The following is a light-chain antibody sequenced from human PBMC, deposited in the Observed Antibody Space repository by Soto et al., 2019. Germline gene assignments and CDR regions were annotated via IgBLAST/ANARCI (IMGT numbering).Light chain of an antibody. CDR2: GVN. V-gene: IGLV2-14*01. Sequence: QSALTQPASVSGSLGQSITISCTGTSSDVGGYNYVSWYQHHPGKAPKLIIYGVNNRPPGVSNRFSGSKSDNTASLTISGLQAEDEADYHCSSYTSSGTLYVFGTGTKVTVL. CDR3: SSYTSSGTLYV. J-gene: IGLJ1*01. CDR1: SSDVGGYNY.